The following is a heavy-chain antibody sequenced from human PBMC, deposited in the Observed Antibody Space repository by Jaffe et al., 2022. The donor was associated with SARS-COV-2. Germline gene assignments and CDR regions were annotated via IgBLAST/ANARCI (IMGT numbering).Heavy chain of an antibody. CDR3: ARVGRGSVWHIYGMDV. CDR2: IDDSDSGNA. V-gene: IGHV3-53*01. CDR1: GSTKY. J-gene: IGHJ6*02. D-gene: IGHD2-15*01. Sequence: EVQLVESGGGLIQPGGSLRLSCAASGSTKYMTWVRQAPGKGLEWVSIIDDSDSGNANYADSVWGRFTISRDNSKNTIYLQMNSLRAEDTAVYYCARVGRGSVWHIYGMDVWGQGTTVTVSS.